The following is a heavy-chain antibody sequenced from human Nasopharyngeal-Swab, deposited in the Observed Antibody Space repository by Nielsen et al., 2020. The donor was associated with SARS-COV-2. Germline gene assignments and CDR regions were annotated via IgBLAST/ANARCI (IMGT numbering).Heavy chain of an antibody. D-gene: IGHD3-9*01. V-gene: IGHV4-39*01. CDR3: ARAGVDTSTGSSGGCFDY. CDR2: IYYSGST. J-gene: IGHJ4*02. CDR1: GRSISSSSSY. Sequence: SETLSLTCTVSGRSISSSSSYWGWIRQPPGKGLDWVGRIYYSGSTYYTPSPKSRVTISVATSKNQFSLNLRSVTAADTAVYYCARAGVDTSTGSSGGCFDYWGQGTLVTVSS.